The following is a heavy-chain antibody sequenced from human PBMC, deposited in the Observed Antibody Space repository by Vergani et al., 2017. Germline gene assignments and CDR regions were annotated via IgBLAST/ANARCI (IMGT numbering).Heavy chain of an antibody. V-gene: IGHV3-23*01. CDR2: ISGSGGST. J-gene: IGHJ6*02. CDR3: ARTPGRQLWSYYGMDV. CDR1: GFTFSSYA. Sequence: EVQLLESGGGLVQPGGSLRLSCAASGFTFSSYAMSWVRQAPGKGLEWVSAISGSGGSTYYADSVKGRFTISRDNSKNTLYLQMNSLRAEDTAVYYCARTPGRQLWSYYGMDVWGQGTTVTVSS. D-gene: IGHD5-18*01.